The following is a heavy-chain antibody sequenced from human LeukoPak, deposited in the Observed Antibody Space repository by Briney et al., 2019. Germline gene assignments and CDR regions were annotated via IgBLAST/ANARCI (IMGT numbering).Heavy chain of an antibody. Sequence: PSETLSLTCTVSGGSISSGGYYWSWIRQHPGKGLEWIGYIYYSGSTYYNPSLKSRVTISVDTSKNQFSLKLSSVTAADTAVYYCARGPYSSGWYYWFDPWGQGTLVTVSS. J-gene: IGHJ5*02. D-gene: IGHD6-19*01. CDR1: GGSISSGGYY. CDR2: IYYSGST. V-gene: IGHV4-31*03. CDR3: ARGPYSSGWYYWFDP.